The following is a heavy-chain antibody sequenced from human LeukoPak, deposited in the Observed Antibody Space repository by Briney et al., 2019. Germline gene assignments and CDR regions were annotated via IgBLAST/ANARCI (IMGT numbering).Heavy chain of an antibody. CDR1: GFTVSSNY. V-gene: IGHV3-53*01. Sequence: GGSLRLSCAASGFTVSSNYMSWVRQAPGKGLEWVSVIYSGGSTYYADPVKGRFTISRDNSKNTLYLQMNSLRAEDTAVYYCASSSGYSGNDYWGQGTLVTVSS. D-gene: IGHD5-12*01. J-gene: IGHJ4*02. CDR3: ASSSGYSGNDY. CDR2: IYSGGST.